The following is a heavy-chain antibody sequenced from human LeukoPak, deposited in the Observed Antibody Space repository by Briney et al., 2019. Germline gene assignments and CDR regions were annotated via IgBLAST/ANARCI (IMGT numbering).Heavy chain of an antibody. J-gene: IGHJ4*02. CDR1: GGSISSHY. CDR2: IYYSGST. D-gene: IGHD2-8*01. CDR3: ARDDNGYFDY. V-gene: IGHV4-59*11. Sequence: SETLSLTCTVSGGSISSHYWSWIRQPPGKGLEWIGYIYYSGSTNYNPSLKSRVTLSVDTSKNQFSLKLSSVTAADTAVFYCARDDNGYFDYWGQGTLVTVSS.